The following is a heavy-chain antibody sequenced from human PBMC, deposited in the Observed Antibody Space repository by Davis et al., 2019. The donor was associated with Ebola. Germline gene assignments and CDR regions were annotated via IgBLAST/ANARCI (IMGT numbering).Heavy chain of an antibody. Sequence: PGGSLRLSCAASGFSFNSYAMHWVRQGPGKGLEWVALISHDGRQEYYADSVKGRFTISRDNSKDTLYLQMNSLTADDTAVYYCARAVFHEVLDYWGQGTPVTVSS. J-gene: IGHJ4*02. CDR3: ARAVFHEVLDY. V-gene: IGHV3-30*04. CDR1: GFSFNSYA. CDR2: ISHDGRQE. D-gene: IGHD3-3*01.